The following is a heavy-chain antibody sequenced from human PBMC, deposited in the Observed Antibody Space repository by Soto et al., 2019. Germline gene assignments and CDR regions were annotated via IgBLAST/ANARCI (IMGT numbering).Heavy chain of an antibody. CDR3: ARLATIDNWFDP. V-gene: IGHV4-30-4*01. D-gene: IGHD5-12*01. CDR2: IYYSGST. CDR1: GGSISSGDYY. J-gene: IGHJ5*02. Sequence: SETLSLTCTVSGGSISSGDYYWSWIRQPPWKGLEWIGYIYYSGSTYYNPSLKSRVTISVDTSKNQFSLKLSSVTAADTAVYYCARLATIDNWFDPWGQGXLVTVYS.